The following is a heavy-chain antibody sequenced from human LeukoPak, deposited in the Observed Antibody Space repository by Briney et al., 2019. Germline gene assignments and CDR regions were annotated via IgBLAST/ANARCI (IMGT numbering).Heavy chain of an antibody. J-gene: IGHJ6*03. CDR1: GYSFSSYS. CDR2: ISVFNGNT. CDR3: GRAVTGVAPAGRGPLENCYYYYVDL. V-gene: IGHV1-18*01. Sequence: GASVKVSCRASGYSFSSYSISWVRQAPGQGLEWMGWISVFNGNTKYAPTLQGRVTMTTDTSTGTAYMELRSLRSDDTAVYFCGRAVTGVAPAGRGPLENCYYYYVDLWGKGTTVTVSS. D-gene: IGHD6-13*01.